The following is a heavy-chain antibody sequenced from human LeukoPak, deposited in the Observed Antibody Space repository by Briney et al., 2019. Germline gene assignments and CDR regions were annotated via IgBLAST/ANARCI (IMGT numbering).Heavy chain of an antibody. V-gene: IGHV3-30*02. CDR3: AKDDGPGFDY. J-gene: IGHJ4*02. CDR2: IRYDGSNK. D-gene: IGHD7-27*01. Sequence: GGSLRLSCAASGFTFSDYYMSWIRQAPGKGLEWVAFIRYDGSNKFHADSVKGRFTVSRDNSKNTLYLQMNSLRAEDTAVFYCAKDDGPGFDYWGQGTLVTVSS. CDR1: GFTFSDYY.